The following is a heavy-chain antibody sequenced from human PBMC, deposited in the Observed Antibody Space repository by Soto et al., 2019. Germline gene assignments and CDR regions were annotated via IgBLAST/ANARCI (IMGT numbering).Heavy chain of an antibody. D-gene: IGHD1-26*01. Sequence: GESLKISCAASGFTFNLYTMSWVRQAPGKGLEWVSGIYGSASKTFYADSVKGRFTISRDNSRNTLYLQMNTLRVEDTAEYYCARGEMAAVYYGMDVWGQGTTVTVAS. CDR2: IYGSASKT. CDR3: ARGEMAAVYYGMDV. J-gene: IGHJ6*02. V-gene: IGHV3-23*01. CDR1: GFTFNLYT.